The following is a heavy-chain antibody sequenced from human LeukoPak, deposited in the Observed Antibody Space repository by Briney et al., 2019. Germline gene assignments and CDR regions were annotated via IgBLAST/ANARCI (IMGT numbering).Heavy chain of an antibody. J-gene: IGHJ5*01. CDR3: VRISIPAYIVDS. D-gene: IGHD2-2*01. CDR2: IYQSGST. Sequence: SQTLSLTCVVSGGSMSSGGYSWSWIRQPPGKGLEWIGNIYQSGSTYYNPSLKSRVTISIDRSKNQFSLILNSVTAADTAVYYCVRISIPAYIVDSWGQGTLVTVSS. V-gene: IGHV4-30-2*01. CDR1: GGSMSSGGYS.